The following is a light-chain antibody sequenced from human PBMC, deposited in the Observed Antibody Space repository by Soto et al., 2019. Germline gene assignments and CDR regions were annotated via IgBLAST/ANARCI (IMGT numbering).Light chain of an antibody. CDR1: QSVGSN. J-gene: IGKJ1*01. CDR2: DAS. Sequence: EIVMTQSPATLSVSPGERATLSCRASQSVGSNLAWYQQKPGQAPRLLMYDASTRATGIPARFSGSGSGTELTLTITSLQSEDFVVYYCQQYYNQWTFGQGTKVDIK. V-gene: IGKV3-15*01. CDR3: QQYYNQWT.